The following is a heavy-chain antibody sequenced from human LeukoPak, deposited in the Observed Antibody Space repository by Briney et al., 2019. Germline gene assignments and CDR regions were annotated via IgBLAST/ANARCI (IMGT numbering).Heavy chain of an antibody. V-gene: IGHV4-30-4*01. D-gene: IGHD1-14*01. Sequence: PSQTLSLTCTVSGGSISSGYYYWIWIRQPPGKGLEWNGYIYYSGSTYYNPSLKSRVTISGDTSKNQFTLKLSSVTAADTAVYYCARGALPAYWGQGTLVTVSS. CDR3: ARGALPAY. CDR1: GGSISSGYYY. CDR2: IYYSGST. J-gene: IGHJ4*02.